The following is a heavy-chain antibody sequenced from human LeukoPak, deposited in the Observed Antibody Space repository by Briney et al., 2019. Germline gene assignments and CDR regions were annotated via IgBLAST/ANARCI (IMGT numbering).Heavy chain of an antibody. CDR3: ARLGDGDYFDY. J-gene: IGHJ4*02. Sequence: SETLSLTCTGSGGSISSSSYYWGWIRQPPGKGREWIGSIYYSGSTYYNPSLKSRVTISVDTYKNQFSLKLSSVTAADTAVYYCARLGDGDYFDYWGQGTLVTVSS. D-gene: IGHD4-17*01. CDR1: GGSISSSSYY. V-gene: IGHV4-39*01. CDR2: IYYSGST.